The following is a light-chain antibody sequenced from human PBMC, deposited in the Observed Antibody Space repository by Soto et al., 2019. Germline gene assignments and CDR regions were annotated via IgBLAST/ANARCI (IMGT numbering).Light chain of an antibody. CDR3: SSYAGSSVPVA. V-gene: IGLV2-8*01. J-gene: IGLJ2*01. Sequence: QSALTQPPSASGSPGQSVTISCTGASSDVGGYNFVSWYQQHPGKAPKLVIYDVTKRPSGVPDRFSGSMSGNTASLTVSGLQADDEADYYCSSYAGSSVPVAFGGGTKLTVL. CDR1: SSDVGGYNF. CDR2: DVT.